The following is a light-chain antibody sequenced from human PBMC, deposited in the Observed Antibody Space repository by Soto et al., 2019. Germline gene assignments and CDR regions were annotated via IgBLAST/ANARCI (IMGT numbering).Light chain of an antibody. Sequence: QPVLTQSPSASASLGASVKLTCTLRSGNSSYGIAWHQQQPEKGPRYLMKLNSDGSHSKGDGIPDRFSGSSSGAERYLTISSLQSEDEADYYCQTWGTGIPVFGGGTQLTVL. J-gene: IGLJ7*01. CDR2: LNSDGSH. CDR3: QTWGTGIPV. CDR1: SGNSSYG. V-gene: IGLV4-69*01.